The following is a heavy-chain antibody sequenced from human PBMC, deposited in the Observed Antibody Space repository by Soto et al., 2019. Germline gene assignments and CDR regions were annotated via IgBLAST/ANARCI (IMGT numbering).Heavy chain of an antibody. J-gene: IGHJ3*02. CDR1: GGSISSYC. V-gene: IGHV4-59*01. CDR2: IYYSGST. D-gene: IGHD3-10*01. Sequence: SETLSLTCTVSGGSISSYCWSWIRQPPGKGLEWIGYIYYSGSTNYNPSLKSRVTISVDTSKNQFSLKLSSVTAADTAVYYCAKNYGNAFDIWGQGTMVTVSS. CDR3: AKNYGNAFDI.